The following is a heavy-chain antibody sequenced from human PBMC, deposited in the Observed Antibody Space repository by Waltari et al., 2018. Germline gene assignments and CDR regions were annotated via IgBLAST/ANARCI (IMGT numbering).Heavy chain of an antibody. V-gene: IGHV3-74*01. CDR2: INSDGSST. CDR3: AREAAGNWFDP. Sequence: EVQLVESGGGLVQPGGSLRLSCAASGFTFSSSWMHWVRQAPGKGLVGVSRINSDGSSTSYADSVKGRFTISRDNAKNTLYLQMNSLRAEDTAVYYCAREAAGNWFDPWGQGTLVTVSS. D-gene: IGHD6-25*01. CDR1: GFTFSSSW. J-gene: IGHJ5*02.